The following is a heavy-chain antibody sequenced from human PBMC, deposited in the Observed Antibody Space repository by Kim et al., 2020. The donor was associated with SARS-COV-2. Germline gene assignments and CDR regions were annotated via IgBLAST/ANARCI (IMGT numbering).Heavy chain of an antibody. CDR3: ARRGRAAGATRCFDY. CDR2: ISYSGGT. J-gene: IGHJ4*02. D-gene: IGHD1-26*01. Sequence: SETLSLTCTVSGGSISSSSNYWGWIRQPPGKGLEWIGSISYSGGTYSSPSLKSRVTMSVDTSKNQFSLTVSSVTAADSAVYYCARRGRAAGATRCFDYWGQGILVTVSS. CDR1: GGSISSSSNY. V-gene: IGHV4-39*01.